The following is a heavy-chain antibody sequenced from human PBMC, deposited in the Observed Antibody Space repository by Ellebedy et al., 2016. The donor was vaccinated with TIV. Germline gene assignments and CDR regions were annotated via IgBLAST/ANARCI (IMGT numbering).Heavy chain of an antibody. CDR3: ARAGTPYYYGSGNGMDV. CDR2: INPSGGST. J-gene: IGHJ6*02. Sequence: ASVKVSXXASGYTFTSYYMHWVRQAPGQGLEWMGIINPSGGSTSYAQKFQGRVTMTRDTSTSTVYMELSSLRSEDTAVYYCARAGTPYYYGSGNGMDVWGQGTTVTVSS. D-gene: IGHD3-10*01. CDR1: GYTFTSYY. V-gene: IGHV1-46*01.